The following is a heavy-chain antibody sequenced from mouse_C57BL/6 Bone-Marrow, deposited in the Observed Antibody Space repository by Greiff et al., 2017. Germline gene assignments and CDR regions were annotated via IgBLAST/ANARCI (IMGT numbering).Heavy chain of an antibody. CDR2: IHPNSGST. J-gene: IGHJ1*03. V-gene: IGHV1-64*01. CDR3: ARRRRWYFDV. Sequence: QVQLKQPGAELVKPGASVKLSCKASGYTFTSYWMHWVKQRPGQGLEWIGMIHPNSGSTNYNEKFKSKATLTVDKSSSTAYMQLSSLTYEDSAVYYCARRRRWYFDVWGTGTTVTGTS. CDR1: GYTFTSYW.